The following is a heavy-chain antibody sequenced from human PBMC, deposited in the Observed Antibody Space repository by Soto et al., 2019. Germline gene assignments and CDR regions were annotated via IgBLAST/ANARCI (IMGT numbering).Heavy chain of an antibody. Sequence: GGSLGLSCVASGLTFNKAWMNWVRQATGKGLEWVGRIKSETDGGTTDYVAPVKGRFTISRDDSKNTLYLQMNSLQTEDTAVYYCTTQYYDSSGLLTWGRGTLVTVSS. CDR1: GLTFNKAW. V-gene: IGHV3-15*07. CDR3: TTQYYDSSGLLT. CDR2: IKSETDGGTT. D-gene: IGHD3-22*01. J-gene: IGHJ5*02.